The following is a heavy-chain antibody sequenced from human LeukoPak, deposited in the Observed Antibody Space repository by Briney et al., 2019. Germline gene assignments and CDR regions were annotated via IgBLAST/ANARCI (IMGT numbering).Heavy chain of an antibody. CDR3: AKGLDYGGNPYYNYYMDV. V-gene: IGHV3-23*01. J-gene: IGHJ6*03. D-gene: IGHD4-23*01. CDR1: EFTFSSYV. Sequence: PGGSLRLSCAVSEFTFSSYVMSWVRQAPGKGLEWVSLISDSGGSKYYADSAKGRFTISRDNSKNILFLQMNSLRAADTAVYYCAKGLDYGGNPYYNYYMDVWGKGTTVIVSS. CDR2: ISDSGGSK.